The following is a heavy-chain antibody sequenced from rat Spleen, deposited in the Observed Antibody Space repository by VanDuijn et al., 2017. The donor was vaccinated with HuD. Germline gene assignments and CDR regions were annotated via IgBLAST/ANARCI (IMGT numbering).Heavy chain of an antibody. CDR3: ARHLDY. V-gene: IGHV5-25*01. J-gene: IGHJ2*01. CDR2: IVTSGGTT. CDR1: GFTFSNYD. Sequence: EVQLVESGGGLVQPGRSLKLSCAASGFTFSNYDMAWVRQAPTKGLEWVASIVTSGGTTYYRDSVKGRFTVSRDNAKSTLYLQMDSLRSEDTATYYCARHLDYWGQGVMVTVSS.